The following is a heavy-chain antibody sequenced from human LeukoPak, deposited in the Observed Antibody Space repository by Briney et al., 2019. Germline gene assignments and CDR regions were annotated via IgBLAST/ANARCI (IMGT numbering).Heavy chain of an antibody. CDR1: GFTFSTYW. D-gene: IGHD3-22*01. Sequence: GGSLRLSCAASGFTFSTYWMSWVRQAPGKGLEWVANINQGGSEKYYVDSVKGRFTISRDNAKNSLFLQMNSLRAEDTAVYYCARIYDNSGYYDYWGQGTLVTVSS. CDR3: ARIYDNSGYYDY. V-gene: IGHV3-7*04. J-gene: IGHJ4*02. CDR2: INQGGSEK.